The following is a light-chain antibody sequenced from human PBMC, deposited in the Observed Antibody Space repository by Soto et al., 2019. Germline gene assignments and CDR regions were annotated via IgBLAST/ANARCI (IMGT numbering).Light chain of an antibody. CDR1: SSNIGGNS. V-gene: IGLV1-44*01. Sequence: QSVLTQPPSASGTPGQRVTISCSGSSSNIGGNSVSWYQQLPGTAPKLLIYSTNQRPSGVPDRFSGSKSGTSASLAISGLQSEDEADYYCAAWDGSLNGVIFGGGTKLTVL. CDR2: STN. J-gene: IGLJ2*01. CDR3: AAWDGSLNGVI.